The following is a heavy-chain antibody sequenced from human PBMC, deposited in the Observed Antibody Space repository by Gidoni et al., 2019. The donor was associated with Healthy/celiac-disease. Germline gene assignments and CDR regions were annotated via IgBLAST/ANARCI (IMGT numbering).Heavy chain of an antibody. V-gene: IGHV3-30-3*01. Sequence: QVQLVESGGGVVQPGSFLRPSCAASGFPSSSYAMHWVRQAPGKGLEEVAVISYDGSNKYYADAVKGRFTISRDNSKNTLYLQMNSLRAEDTAVYYCARDRRLGELSSLDYWGQGTLVTVSS. D-gene: IGHD3-16*02. J-gene: IGHJ4*02. CDR1: GFPSSSYA. CDR3: ARDRRLGELSSLDY. CDR2: ISYDGSNK.